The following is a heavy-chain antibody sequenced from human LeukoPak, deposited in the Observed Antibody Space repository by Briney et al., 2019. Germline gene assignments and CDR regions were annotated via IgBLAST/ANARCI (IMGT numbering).Heavy chain of an antibody. D-gene: IGHD3-10*02. V-gene: IGHV3-74*01. CDR3: AELGITMIGGV. J-gene: IGHJ6*04. CDR2: IDSDGYST. CDR1: RFTFNTYW. Sequence: GGSLRLSCAASRFTFNTYWMHWVRQAPGKGLVWVSRIDSDGYSTAYADSVKGRFTISRDNAKNSLYLQMNSLRAEDTAVYYCAELGITMIGGVWGKGTTVTISS.